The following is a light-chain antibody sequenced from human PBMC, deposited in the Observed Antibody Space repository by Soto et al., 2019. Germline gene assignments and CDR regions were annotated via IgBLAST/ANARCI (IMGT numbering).Light chain of an antibody. J-gene: IGKJ4*01. CDR3: QQRSNWPLT. CDR1: QSVSSY. Sequence: IVLSQSPATLSLSPGERATLSCRASQSVSSYLAWYQQKPGQAPRLLIYDASNRATGIPARFSGSGSGTDFTLTISSLEPEDFAVYYCQQRSNWPLTSGGGTKVDNK. CDR2: DAS. V-gene: IGKV3-11*01.